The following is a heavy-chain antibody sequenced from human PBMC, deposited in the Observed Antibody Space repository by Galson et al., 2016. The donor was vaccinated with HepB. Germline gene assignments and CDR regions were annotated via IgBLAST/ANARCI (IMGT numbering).Heavy chain of an antibody. D-gene: IGHD7-27*01. Sequence: SLRLSCAASGFTFNNHAMNWVSQAPGTGLEWVSTISPSGDNTYYADSVKGRFTISRDISKNTLYLQMNSLRADDTALYYCARRGINWGFFDYWGQGTLVTVSS. V-gene: IGHV3-23*01. J-gene: IGHJ4*02. CDR1: GFTFNNHA. CDR2: ISPSGDNT. CDR3: ARRGINWGFFDY.